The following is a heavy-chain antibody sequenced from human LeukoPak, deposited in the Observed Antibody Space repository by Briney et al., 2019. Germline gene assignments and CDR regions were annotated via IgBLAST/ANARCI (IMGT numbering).Heavy chain of an antibody. CDR3: ARNVRIQLWPQFGY. CDR2: INTNTGNP. J-gene: IGHJ4*02. D-gene: IGHD5-18*01. CDR1: GYTFTSYA. V-gene: IGHV7-4-1*02. Sequence: ASVKVSCKASGYTFTSYAMNWVRQAPGQGLEWMGWINTNTGNPTYAQGFTGRFVFSLDTSVSTAYLQISSLKAEDTAVYYCARNVRIQLWPQFGYWGQGTLVTVSS.